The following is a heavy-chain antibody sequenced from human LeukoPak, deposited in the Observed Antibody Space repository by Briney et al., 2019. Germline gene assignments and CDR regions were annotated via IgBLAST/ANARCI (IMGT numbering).Heavy chain of an antibody. V-gene: IGHV3-74*01. J-gene: IGHJ3*02. CDR1: GFTFTDFR. CDR3: ATGPYSAFEM. Sequence: PGGSLRLSCAASGFTFTDFRMHWVRQAPGGGLVWVSRVKGDEISTLYADSVKGRFTISRDNAKNTLYLQMNSLRADDTALYYCATGPYSAFEMWGQGTMVTVSS. CDR2: VKGDEIST. D-gene: IGHD2-21*01.